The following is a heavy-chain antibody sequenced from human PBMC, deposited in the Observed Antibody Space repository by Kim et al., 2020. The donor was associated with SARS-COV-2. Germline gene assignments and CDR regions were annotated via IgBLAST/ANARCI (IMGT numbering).Heavy chain of an antibody. CDR2: INHSGST. D-gene: IGHD3-16*02. V-gene: IGHV4-34*01. CDR3: ARDPQHHVWGSYRYFDS. Sequence: SETLSLTCAVYGGSFNGYYWSWIRQPPEKGLEWIGEINHSGSTSYNPSLKSRVTISVDTSKNQFSLKLSSVTAADTAVYYCARDPQHHVWGSYRYFDSWGQGTLVTVSS. CDR1: GGSFNGYY. J-gene: IGHJ4*02.